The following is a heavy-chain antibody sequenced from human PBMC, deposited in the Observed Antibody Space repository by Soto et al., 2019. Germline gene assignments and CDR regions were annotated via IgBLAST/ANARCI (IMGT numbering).Heavy chain of an antibody. D-gene: IGHD2-21*02. V-gene: IGHV5-51*01. CDR2: IYPGDSDT. CDR1: GYSFTSYW. J-gene: IGHJ3*02. Sequence: GESLKISCKGSGYSFTSYWIGWVRQMPGKGLEWMGIIYPGDSDTRYSPSFQGQVTISADKSISTAYLQWSSLKASDTAMYYCARHIVVVTAIHDAFEIWGQGTMVTVSS. CDR3: ARHIVVVTAIHDAFEI.